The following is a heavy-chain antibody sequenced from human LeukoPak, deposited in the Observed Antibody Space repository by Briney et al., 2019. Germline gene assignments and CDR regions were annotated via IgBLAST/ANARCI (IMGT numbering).Heavy chain of an antibody. CDR2: IKQDGSEK. Sequence: PGGSLRLSCAASGFTFSSYSMNWVRQAPGKGLEWVANIKQDGSEKYYVDSVKGRFTISRDNAKNSLYLQMNSLRAEDTAIYYCARDRLHIQLWTDLDYWGQGTLVTVSS. D-gene: IGHD5-18*01. CDR1: GFTFSSYS. CDR3: ARDRLHIQLWTDLDY. J-gene: IGHJ4*02. V-gene: IGHV3-7*01.